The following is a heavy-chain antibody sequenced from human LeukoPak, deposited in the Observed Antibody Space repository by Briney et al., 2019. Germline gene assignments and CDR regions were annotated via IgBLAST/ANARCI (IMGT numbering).Heavy chain of an antibody. V-gene: IGHV3-23*01. Sequence: GGSLRLSCAASGFTFSSYSMNWVRQAPGKGLEWVSAISGSGGSTYYADSVKGRFTISRDNSKNTLYLQMNSLRAEDTAVYYCAKDHCSGGSCYSRGWYYYYYMDVWGKGTTVTVSS. CDR1: GFTFSSYS. D-gene: IGHD2-15*01. J-gene: IGHJ6*03. CDR3: AKDHCSGGSCYSRGWYYYYYMDV. CDR2: ISGSGGST.